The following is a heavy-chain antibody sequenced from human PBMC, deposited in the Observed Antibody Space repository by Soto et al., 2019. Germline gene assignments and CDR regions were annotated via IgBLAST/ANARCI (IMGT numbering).Heavy chain of an antibody. Sequence: SETLSLTCTVSGGSISSGGYYWSWIRQHPGKGLEWIGYIYYSGSTYYNPSLKSRVTISVDTSKNQFSLKLSSVTAADTAVYYCARDLLAYYDSSGEDDAFDIWGQGTMVTVSS. CDR1: GGSISSGGYY. J-gene: IGHJ3*02. CDR2: IYYSGST. CDR3: ARDLLAYYDSSGEDDAFDI. D-gene: IGHD3-22*01. V-gene: IGHV4-31*03.